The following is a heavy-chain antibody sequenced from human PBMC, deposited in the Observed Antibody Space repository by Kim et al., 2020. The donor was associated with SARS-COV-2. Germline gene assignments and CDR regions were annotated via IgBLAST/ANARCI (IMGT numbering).Heavy chain of an antibody. CDR1: GYTFTSYY. V-gene: IGHV1-46*01. J-gene: IGHJ4*02. D-gene: IGHD3-10*01. CDR3: AREEEDMVRGVLVFY. CDR2: INPSGGST. Sequence: ASVKVSCKASGYTFTSYYMHWVRQAPGQGLEWMGIINPSGGSTSYAQKFQGRVTMTRDTSTSTVYMELSSLRSEDTAVYYCAREEEDMVRGVLVFYWGQGTLVTVSS.